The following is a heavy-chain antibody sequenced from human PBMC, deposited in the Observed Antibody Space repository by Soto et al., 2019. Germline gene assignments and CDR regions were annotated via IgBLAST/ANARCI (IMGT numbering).Heavy chain of an antibody. D-gene: IGHD3-16*01. V-gene: IGHV1-18*04. CDR3: ARDRVAGIWGHVYDF. CDR1: GYTFTNHG. Sequence: GASVKVSCKTSGYTFTNHGINWVRQAPGQGLEWMGWINPYNANTNYAQKLQGRVTMTTDTSTSTAYMALRSLTSDDTAVYYCARDRVAGIWGHVYDFWGQGTMVTV. CDR2: INPYNANT. J-gene: IGHJ3*01.